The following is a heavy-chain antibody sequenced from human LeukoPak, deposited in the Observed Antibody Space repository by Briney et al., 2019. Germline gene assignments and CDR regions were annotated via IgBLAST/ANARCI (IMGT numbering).Heavy chain of an antibody. CDR2: ISGSGGST. CDR1: GFTFSSYA. D-gene: IGHD1-14*01. V-gene: IGHV3-23*01. Sequence: GGSLRLSCAASGFTFSSYAMSWVRQAPGKGLEWVSAISGSGGSTYYADSVKGRFTISRDNSKNTLYLQMKSLRAEDTAVYYCARSPSREPWGYFDYWGQGTLVTVSS. CDR3: ARSPSREPWGYFDY. J-gene: IGHJ4*02.